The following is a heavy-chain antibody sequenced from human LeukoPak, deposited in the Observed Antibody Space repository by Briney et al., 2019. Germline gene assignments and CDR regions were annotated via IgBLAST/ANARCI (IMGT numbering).Heavy chain of an antibody. CDR2: IIPIFGTA. D-gene: IGHD3-3*01. Sequence: GASVKVSCKASGGTFSSYAISWVRQAPGQGLEWMGRIIPIFGTANYAQKFQGRVTITRDESTSTAYMGLSSLRSEDTAVYYCARDRYDFWSGYRFPYYYMDVWGKGTTVTVSS. CDR1: GGTFSSYA. CDR3: ARDRYDFWSGYRFPYYYMDV. J-gene: IGHJ6*03. V-gene: IGHV1-69*05.